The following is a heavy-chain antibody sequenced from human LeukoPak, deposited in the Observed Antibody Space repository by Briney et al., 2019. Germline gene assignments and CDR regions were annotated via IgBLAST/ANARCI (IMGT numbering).Heavy chain of an antibody. CDR1: CGSIIAYY. D-gene: IGHD2-2*01. V-gene: IGHV4-4*07. CDR2: IYTSGST. CDR3: ARGIYCSGTTCYYYYYYMDV. Sequence: SETLSLTCTVSCGSIIAYYWSWIRQPAGKGLEWIGRIYTSGSTNYNPSLKSRVTMSLDTSKNQFSLKLRSVTAADTALYYCARGIYCSGTTCYYYYYYMDVWGKGTTVTVSS. J-gene: IGHJ6*03.